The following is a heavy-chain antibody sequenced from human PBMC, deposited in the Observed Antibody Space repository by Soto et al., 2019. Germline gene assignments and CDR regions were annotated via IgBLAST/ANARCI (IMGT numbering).Heavy chain of an antibody. Sequence: LRLSCAASGFTLSSYSMNWVRQAPGKGLEWVSYISSSSSTIYYADSVKGRFTISRDNAKNSLYLQMNSLRDEDTAVYYCAREAPNSYGDYVENWFDPWGQGTLVTVS. CDR1: GFTLSSYS. J-gene: IGHJ5*02. CDR2: ISSSSSTI. V-gene: IGHV3-48*02. D-gene: IGHD4-17*01. CDR3: AREAPNSYGDYVENWFDP.